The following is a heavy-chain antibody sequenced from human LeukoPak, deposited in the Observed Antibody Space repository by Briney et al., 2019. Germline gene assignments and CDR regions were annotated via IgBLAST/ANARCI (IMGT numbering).Heavy chain of an antibody. V-gene: IGHV3-23*01. CDR3: AKDYRITMIVVAFDY. CDR2: ISGSGGST. CDR1: GFTFSSYA. J-gene: IGHJ4*02. D-gene: IGHD3-22*01. Sequence: GGSLRLSCAASGFTFSSYAMSWVRQAPGKGLGWVSAISGSGGSTYYADSVKGRFTISRDNSKNTLYLQMNSLRAEDTAVYYCAKDYRITMIVVAFDYWGQGTLVTVSS.